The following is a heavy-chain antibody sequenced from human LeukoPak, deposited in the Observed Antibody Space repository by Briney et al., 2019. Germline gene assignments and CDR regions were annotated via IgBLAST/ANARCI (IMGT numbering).Heavy chain of an antibody. D-gene: IGHD3-10*01. Sequence: ASVKVSCKASGVTFSRLVVSWVRQAPGQGLEWMGQIIPYFGTSNYAQNFQGRVTLTADEATNTAYMELNRLRSDDTAVYYCTRDAGDYGGSGSCPDYWGQGTLVTVSS. CDR3: TRDAGDYGGSGSCPDY. V-gene: IGHV1-69*13. J-gene: IGHJ4*02. CDR1: GVTFSRLV. CDR2: IIPYFGTS.